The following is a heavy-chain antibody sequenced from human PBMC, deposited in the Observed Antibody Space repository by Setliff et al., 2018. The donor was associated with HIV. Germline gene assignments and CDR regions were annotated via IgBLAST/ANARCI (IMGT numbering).Heavy chain of an antibody. CDR3: AREPDYGIRDAFDI. CDR2: IVVGSGNT. CDR1: GFTFTNSA. V-gene: IGHV1-58*01. D-gene: IGHD4-17*01. J-gene: IGHJ3*02. Sequence: SVKVSCKASGFTFTNSAVQWVRQARGQRLEWIGWIVVGSGNTNYAQKFQERVTITRDTSTSTAYMELSSLRSEDTAVYYCAREPDYGIRDAFDIWGQGTMVTVS.